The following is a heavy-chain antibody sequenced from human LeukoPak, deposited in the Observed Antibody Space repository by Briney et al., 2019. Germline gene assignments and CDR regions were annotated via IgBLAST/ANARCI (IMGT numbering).Heavy chain of an antibody. CDR2: ISSSSSTI. Sequence: PGGSLRLPCAASGFTFSSYSMNWVRQAPGKGLEWVSYISSSSSTIYYADSVKGRFTISRDNAKNSLYLQMNSLRAEDTAVYYCARARVYCSSTSCYTGRYYYMDIWGKGTTVTVSS. V-gene: IGHV3-48*01. CDR3: ARARVYCSSTSCYTGRYYYMDI. J-gene: IGHJ6*03. D-gene: IGHD2-2*02. CDR1: GFTFSSYS.